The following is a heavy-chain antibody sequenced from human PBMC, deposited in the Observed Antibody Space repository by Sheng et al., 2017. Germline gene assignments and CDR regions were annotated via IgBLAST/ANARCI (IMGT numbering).Heavy chain of an antibody. CDR2: IWYDGSNK. V-gene: IGHV3-33*01. Sequence: QVQLVESGGGVVQPGRSLRLSCAASGFTFSSYGMHWVRQAPGKGLEWVAVIWYDGSNKYYADSVKGRFTISRDNSKNTLYLQMNSLRAEDTAVYYCARTGCSGGSCYFNWFDPLGPGNPGHRLL. CDR3: ARTGCSGGSCYFNWFDP. CDR1: GFTFSSYG. D-gene: IGHD2-15*01. J-gene: IGHJ5*02.